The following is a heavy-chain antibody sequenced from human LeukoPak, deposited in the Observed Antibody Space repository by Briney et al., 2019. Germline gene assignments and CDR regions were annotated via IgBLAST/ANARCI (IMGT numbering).Heavy chain of an antibody. V-gene: IGHV3-33*01. D-gene: IGHD2-21*02. Sequence: GGSLRLSCAASGFTFSSYGMHWVRQAPGKGLEWVALIWYDGSSKHYADSVRGRFTISRDNSKNTLYLQMNSLRAEDTAVYYCARECGGDCYNWFDPWGQGTLVTVSS. CDR2: IWYDGSSK. CDR3: ARECGGDCYNWFDP. J-gene: IGHJ5*02. CDR1: GFTFSSYG.